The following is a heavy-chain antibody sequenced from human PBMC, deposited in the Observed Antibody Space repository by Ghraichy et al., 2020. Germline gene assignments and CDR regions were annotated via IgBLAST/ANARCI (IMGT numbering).Heavy chain of an antibody. CDR3: AKDDNWNNDPDAFDI. J-gene: IGHJ3*02. CDR2: IRYDGSYK. D-gene: IGHD1/OR15-1a*01. V-gene: IGHV3-30*02. Sequence: GGSLRLSCAVSGFTFSSFGMHWVRQAPGKGLEWVAFIRYDGSYKYYVDSVKGRFTISRDNSKNTLYLQMNSLRAEDTAVYYCAKDDNWNNDPDAFDIWGQGTMVTVSS. CDR1: GFTFSSFG.